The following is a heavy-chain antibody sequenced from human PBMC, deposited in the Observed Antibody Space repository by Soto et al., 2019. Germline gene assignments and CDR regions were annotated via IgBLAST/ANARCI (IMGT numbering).Heavy chain of an antibody. V-gene: IGHV5-51*01. Sequence: PGESLKISCQGFGNDFTRYWIAWVRQKPGKGLEWMGIIYPSDSDTRYSPSFQGQVTISADKSINTAYLQWNSLKASDTGMYFCARHGFFTGPWGQGTLVTVSS. CDR1: GNDFTRYW. CDR3: ARHGFFTGP. CDR2: IYPSDSDT. J-gene: IGHJ5*02. D-gene: IGHD3-3*01.